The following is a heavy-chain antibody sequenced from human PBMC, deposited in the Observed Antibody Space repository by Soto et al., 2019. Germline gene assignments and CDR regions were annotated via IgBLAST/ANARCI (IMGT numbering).Heavy chain of an antibody. J-gene: IGHJ4*02. Sequence: GASVKVSCKASGYTFTSYGISWVRQAPGQGLEWMGWISAYNGNTNYAQKLQGRVTMTTDTSTSTAYMELRSLRSEDTAVYYCARVIEVDTAMVPSLVFDYWGQGTLVTVSS. D-gene: IGHD5-18*01. CDR2: ISAYNGNT. V-gene: IGHV1-18*01. CDR1: GYTFTSYG. CDR3: ARVIEVDTAMVPSLVFDY.